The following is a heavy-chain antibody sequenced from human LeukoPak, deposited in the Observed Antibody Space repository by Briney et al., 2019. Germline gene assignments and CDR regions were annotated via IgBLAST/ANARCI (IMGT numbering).Heavy chain of an antibody. V-gene: IGHV3-23*01. CDR2: ISGSGGST. CDR1: GFTFSSYA. J-gene: IGHJ6*03. Sequence: GGSLRLSCAASGFTFSSYAMSWVRQAPGKGLEWVSAISGSGGSTYYADSVKGRFTISRDNSKNTLYLQMNSLRAEDTAVYYCAKGDSSGWYPCYMDVWGKGTTVTVSS. CDR3: AKGDSSGWYPCYMDV. D-gene: IGHD6-19*01.